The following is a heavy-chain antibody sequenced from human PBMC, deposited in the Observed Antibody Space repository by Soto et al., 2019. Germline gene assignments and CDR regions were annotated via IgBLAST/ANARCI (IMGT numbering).Heavy chain of an antibody. D-gene: IGHD3-22*01. CDR2: ISTYNGNT. Sequence: QIHLVQSGAEVKKPGASVKVSCKASGYTFTTYGFSWVRQAPGQGLEWMGWISTYNGNTNYAQKFQGRVTMTTDTPTRTAYMELRSLRSDDTAVYYCAREWGRYDSSGSCEYWGQGTLVTVSS. CDR1: GYTFTTYG. V-gene: IGHV1-18*01. CDR3: AREWGRYDSSGSCEY. J-gene: IGHJ4*02.